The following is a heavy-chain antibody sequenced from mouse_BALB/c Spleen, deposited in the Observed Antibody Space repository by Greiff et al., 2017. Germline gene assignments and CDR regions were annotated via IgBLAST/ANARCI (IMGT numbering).Heavy chain of an antibody. J-gene: IGHJ2*01. Sequence: QVQLKESGAELARPGASVKLSCKASGYTFTSYWMQWVKQRPGQGLEWIGAIYPGDGDTRYTQKFKGKATLTADKSSSTAYMQLSSLASEDSAVYYCASSYGYVSHYFDYWGQGTTLTVSS. CDR1: GYTFTSYW. CDR2: IYPGDGDT. CDR3: ASSYGYVSHYFDY. D-gene: IGHD1-2*01. V-gene: IGHV1-87*01.